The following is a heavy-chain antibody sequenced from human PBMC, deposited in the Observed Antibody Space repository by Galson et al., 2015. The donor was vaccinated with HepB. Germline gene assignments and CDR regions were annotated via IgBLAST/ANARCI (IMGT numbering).Heavy chain of an antibody. D-gene: IGHD2-2*03. Sequence: ETLSLTCTVSGGSISSYYWSWIRQPPGKGLEWIGYIYYSGSTNYNPSLKSRVTISVDTSKNQFSLELSSVTAADTAVYYCARVVIVVGNWFDPWGQGTLVTVSS. V-gene: IGHV4-59*08. CDR3: ARVVIVVGNWFDP. CDR2: IYYSGST. CDR1: GGSISSYY. J-gene: IGHJ5*02.